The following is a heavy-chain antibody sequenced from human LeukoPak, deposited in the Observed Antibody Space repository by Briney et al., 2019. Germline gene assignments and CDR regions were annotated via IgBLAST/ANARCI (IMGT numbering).Heavy chain of an antibody. CDR3: VGVWFGSHWFDP. D-gene: IGHD3-10*01. CDR2: IYTTGST. Sequence: PGGSLRLSCTVSGFTVSSNSMSWVRQAPGKGLEWVSFIYTTGSTHNSDSVKGRFTISRDNAKNSLYLQMNSLRAEDTAVYYCVGVWFGSHWFDPWGQGTLVTVSS. J-gene: IGHJ5*02. V-gene: IGHV3-53*01. CDR1: GFTVSSNS.